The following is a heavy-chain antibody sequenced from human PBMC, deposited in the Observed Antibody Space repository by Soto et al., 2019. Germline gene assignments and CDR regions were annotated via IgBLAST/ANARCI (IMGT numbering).Heavy chain of an antibody. Sequence: ESGGGVVQPGRSLRLSCAASGFTFSSYGMHWVRQAPGKGLEWVAVIWYDGSNKYYADSVKGRFTISRDNSKNTLYLQMNSLRAEDTAVYYCAREEYCSSTSCYNYGMDVWGQGTTVTVSS. CDR3: AREEYCSSTSCYNYGMDV. CDR1: GFTFSSYG. V-gene: IGHV3-33*01. J-gene: IGHJ6*02. CDR2: IWYDGSNK. D-gene: IGHD2-2*02.